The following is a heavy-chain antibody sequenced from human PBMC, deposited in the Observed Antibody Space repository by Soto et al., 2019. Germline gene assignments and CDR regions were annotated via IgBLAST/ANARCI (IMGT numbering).Heavy chain of an antibody. D-gene: IGHD3-22*01. Sequence: QVQLVESGGGVVQPGRSLRLSCAASGFTFSSYGMHWVRQAPGKGLELVAVISYDGSNKYYADSVKGRFTISRDNSKNTLYLQMNSLRAEDTAVYYCAKDPGGDSSGLFDYWGQGTLVTVSS. V-gene: IGHV3-30*18. J-gene: IGHJ4*02. CDR3: AKDPGGDSSGLFDY. CDR1: GFTFSSYG. CDR2: ISYDGSNK.